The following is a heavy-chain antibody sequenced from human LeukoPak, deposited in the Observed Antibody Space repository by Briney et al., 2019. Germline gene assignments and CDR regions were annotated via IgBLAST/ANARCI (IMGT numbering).Heavy chain of an antibody. Sequence: GGSLRLSCAASGFTFSSYSMNWVRQAPGKGLEWVSSVSSSSSYIYYADSVKGRFTISRDNAKNSLYLQMNSLRAEDTAVYYCARDLLGGYDFEGSSWGQGTLVTVSS. CDR3: ARDLLGGYDFEGSS. CDR2: VSSSSSYI. J-gene: IGHJ5*02. D-gene: IGHD5-12*01. V-gene: IGHV3-21*01. CDR1: GFTFSSYS.